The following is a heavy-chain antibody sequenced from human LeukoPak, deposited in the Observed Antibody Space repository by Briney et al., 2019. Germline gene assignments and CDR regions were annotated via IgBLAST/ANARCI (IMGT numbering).Heavy chain of an antibody. D-gene: IGHD5-12*01. J-gene: IGHJ4*02. CDR2: IKQDGSEK. CDR3: ARDGGAVATLFDY. V-gene: IGHV3-7*01. CDR1: GFTFSSYW. Sequence: GGSLRLSCAASGFTFSSYWMSWVRQAPGKGLEWVANIKQDGSEKYYVESVKGRFTISRDNAKNSLYLQMNSLRAEDTAVYYCARDGGAVATLFDYWGQGTLVTVSS.